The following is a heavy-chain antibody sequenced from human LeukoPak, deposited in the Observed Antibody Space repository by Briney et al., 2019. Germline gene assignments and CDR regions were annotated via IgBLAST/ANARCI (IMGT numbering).Heavy chain of an antibody. V-gene: IGHV3-11*01. CDR1: GFTFSDYY. D-gene: IGHD6-19*01. Sequence: PGGSLRLSCAASGFTFSDYYMSWIRQAPGKGLEWVSYISSSGSTIYYADSVKGRFTISRDNAKNSLYLRMNSLRAEDTAVYYCARDGVAGRGYYYYGMDVWGQGTTVTVSS. CDR3: ARDGVAGRGYYYYGMDV. CDR2: ISSSGSTI. J-gene: IGHJ6*02.